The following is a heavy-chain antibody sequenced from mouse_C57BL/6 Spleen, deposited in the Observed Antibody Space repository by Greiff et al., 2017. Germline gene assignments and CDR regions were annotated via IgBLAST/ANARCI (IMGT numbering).Heavy chain of an antibody. Sequence: EVQLVESGGGLVQPGGSLKLSCAASGFTFSDYYMYWVRQTPEKRLEWVAYISNGGGSTYYPDTVKGRFTISRDNAKNTLYLQMSRLKSEDTAMYYCARQGGIFYYYAMDYWGQGTSVTVSS. CDR3: ARQGGIFYYYAMDY. V-gene: IGHV5-12*01. CDR1: GFTFSDYY. J-gene: IGHJ4*01. CDR2: ISNGGGST.